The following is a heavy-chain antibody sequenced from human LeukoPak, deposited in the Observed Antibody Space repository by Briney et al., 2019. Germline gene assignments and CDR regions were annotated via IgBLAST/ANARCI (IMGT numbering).Heavy chain of an antibody. J-gene: IGHJ5*02. Sequence: SETLSLTCTVSGYSISSGYYWGWTRQPPGKGLEWIGSIYHSGSTYYNPSLKSRVTISVDTSKNQFSLKLSSVTAADTAVYYCARDDIVVVPAAILYNWFDPWGQGTLVTVSS. D-gene: IGHD2-2*01. CDR3: ARDDIVVVPAAILYNWFDP. CDR1: GYSISSGYY. V-gene: IGHV4-38-2*02. CDR2: IYHSGST.